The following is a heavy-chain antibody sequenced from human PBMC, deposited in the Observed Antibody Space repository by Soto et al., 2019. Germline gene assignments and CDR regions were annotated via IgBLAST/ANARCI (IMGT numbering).Heavy chain of an antibody. J-gene: IGHJ4*02. D-gene: IGHD2-21*01. CDR3: AKGGPDAFCGGGICYFES. V-gene: IGHV3-9*01. CDR2: STRNGKIT. Sequence: EVHLVDSGGGLAQPGRSLRLSCAASGFTFDDFAMHWVRRVPGRGPEWVSSSTRNGKITCYEDSVRGRFIISRDKAKNSVYLQMNSLRREDTAFYYCAKGGPDAFCGGGICYFESWGQGTQVTVSS. CDR1: GFTFDDFA.